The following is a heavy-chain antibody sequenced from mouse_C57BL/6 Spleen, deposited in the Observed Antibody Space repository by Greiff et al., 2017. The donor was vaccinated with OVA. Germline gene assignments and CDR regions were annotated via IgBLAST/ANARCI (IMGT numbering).Heavy chain of an antibody. CDR3: ARYSNYGYFDV. CDR1: GYTFTSYW. V-gene: IGHV1-52*01. J-gene: IGHJ1*03. D-gene: IGHD2-5*01. CDR2: IDPSDSET. Sequence: QVQLHQPGADLVRPGSSVKLSCKASGYTFTSYWMHWVKQRPIQGLEWIGNIDPSDSETHYNQKFKDKATLTVDKSSSTAYMQLSSLTSEDSAVYYCARYSNYGYFDVWGTGTTVTVSS.